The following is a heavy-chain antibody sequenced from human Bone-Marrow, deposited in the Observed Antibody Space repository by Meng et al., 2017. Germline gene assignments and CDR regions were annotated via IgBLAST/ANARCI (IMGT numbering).Heavy chain of an antibody. CDR3: AREYYDSSGYYSR. CDR1: GFTFSDHH. CDR2: IYYSGST. J-gene: IGHJ4*02. V-gene: IGHV4-59*11. Sequence: ESLKISCAASGFTFSDHHWSWIRQPPGKGLEWIGYIYYSGSTNYNPSLKSRVTISVDTSKNQFSLKLRSVTAADTAVYYCAREYYDSSGYYSRWGQGTLVTVSS. D-gene: IGHD3-22*01.